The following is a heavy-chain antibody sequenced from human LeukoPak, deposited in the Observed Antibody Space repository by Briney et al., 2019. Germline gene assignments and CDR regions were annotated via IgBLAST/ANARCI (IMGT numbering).Heavy chain of an antibody. J-gene: IGHJ5*02. CDR2: IYHSGST. D-gene: IGHD6-13*01. Sequence: SETLSLTCTVSGYSINSGYYWGWIRQPPGKGLEWIAIIYHSGSTYYNPSLKSRVTISVDTSKNQFSLNLSSVTAADTAVYYCARGYFSSWYVNWFDPWGQGTLVTVSS. CDR3: ARGYFSSWYVNWFDP. CDR1: GYSINSGYY. V-gene: IGHV4-38-2*02.